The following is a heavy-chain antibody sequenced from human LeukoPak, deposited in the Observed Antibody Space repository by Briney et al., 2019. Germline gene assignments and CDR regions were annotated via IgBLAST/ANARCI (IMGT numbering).Heavy chain of an antibody. D-gene: IGHD1-14*01. CDR2: ISYDGSNK. CDR1: GFTFSSCA. CDR3: ARGGARSGKAFDI. V-gene: IGHV3-30*04. Sequence: PGGSLRLSCAASGFTFSSCAMHWVRQAPGKGLEWVAVISYDGSNKYYADSVKGRFTISRDNSKNTLYLQMNSLRAEDTAVYYCARGGARSGKAFDIWGQGTMVTVSS. J-gene: IGHJ3*02.